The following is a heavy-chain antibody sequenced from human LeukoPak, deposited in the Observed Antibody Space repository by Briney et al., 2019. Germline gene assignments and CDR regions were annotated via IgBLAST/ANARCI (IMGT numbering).Heavy chain of an antibody. D-gene: IGHD6-13*01. J-gene: IGHJ5*02. Sequence: ASVKVSCKASGYTLTRYYMPAVRQAPVQGLQWMAWINPNSCGTNYAQKVQGRVTMTRDSSISTAYMELSRLRSDDTAVYYCARGEALYSSSWYLTTEGFDHWGQGTLVTVSS. CDR2: INPNSCGT. CDR1: GYTLTRYY. CDR3: ARGEALYSSSWYLTTEGFDH. V-gene: IGHV1-2*02.